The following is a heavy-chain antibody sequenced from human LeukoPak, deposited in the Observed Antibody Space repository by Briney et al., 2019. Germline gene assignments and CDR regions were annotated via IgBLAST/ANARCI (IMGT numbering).Heavy chain of an antibody. CDR1: GGSISSYY. D-gene: IGHD1-26*01. Sequence: SETLSLTCTVSGGSISSYYWSWIRQPPGRGLEWVGYIYYSGSTNYNPSLKSRVTISVDTSKNEFSLKLSSVTAADTAVYYCARDAGIESRGIFYYYGTDVWGQGTTVTVS. V-gene: IGHV4-59*01. J-gene: IGHJ6*02. CDR2: IYYSGST. CDR3: ARDAGIESRGIFYYYGTDV.